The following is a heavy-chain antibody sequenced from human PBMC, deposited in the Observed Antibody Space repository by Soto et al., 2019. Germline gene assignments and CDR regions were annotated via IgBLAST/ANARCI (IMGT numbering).Heavy chain of an antibody. CDR2: IIGYNGDT. V-gene: IGHV1-18*01. CDR1: GYTFTRYG. J-gene: IGHJ6*02. CDR3: AKNGQLPYYYCGMDV. Sequence: QGQLVQSGPEVKKPGASVKVSCKASGYTFTRYGISWVRQAPGQGLEWMGRIIGYNGDTNYAQKVQDRVTMTIDTSTSTAYMRLRSLTSDDTAIYYWAKNGQLPYYYCGMDVWGQGTTVTVSS. D-gene: IGHD2-21*01.